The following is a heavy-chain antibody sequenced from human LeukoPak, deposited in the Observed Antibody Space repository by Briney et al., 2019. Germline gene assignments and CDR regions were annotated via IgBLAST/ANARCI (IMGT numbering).Heavy chain of an antibody. CDR3: ASLSGGSSNYYDSSGYWDY. Sequence: GGSLRLSCAASGFTFSSYAMSWVRQAPGKGLEWVSAISGSGGSTYYVDSVKGRFTISRDNSKNTLYLQMNSLRAEDTAVYYCASLSGGSSNYYDSSGYWDYWGQGTLVTVSS. D-gene: IGHD3-22*01. CDR1: GFTFSSYA. V-gene: IGHV3-23*01. J-gene: IGHJ4*02. CDR2: ISGSGGST.